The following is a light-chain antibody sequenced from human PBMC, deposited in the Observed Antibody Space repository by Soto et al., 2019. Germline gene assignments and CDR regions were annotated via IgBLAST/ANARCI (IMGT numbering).Light chain of an antibody. J-gene: IGKJ1*01. V-gene: IGKV1-5*03. CDR3: QQYNSYPVG. CDR1: QSISSW. CDR2: KAS. Sequence: DIQMTQSPSTLSASVGDRVTITCRASQSISSWLAWYQQKPGKAPKLLIYKASSLESGVPSRFSGSGSGTEFTLTISSLQPDDFATSYCQQYNSYPVGFGQGTKVEIK.